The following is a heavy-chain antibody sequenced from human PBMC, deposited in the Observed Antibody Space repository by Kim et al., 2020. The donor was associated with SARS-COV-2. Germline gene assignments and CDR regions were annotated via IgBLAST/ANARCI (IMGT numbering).Heavy chain of an antibody. CDR2: ISSSSSYT. D-gene: IGHD3-22*01. Sequence: GGSLRLSCAASGFTFSDYYMSWIRQAPGKGLEWVSYISSSSSYTNYADSVKGRFTISRDNAKNSLYLQMNSLRAEDTAVYYCARDCPPLGSYSSGWYEDYYDSSGYYVDRWFDPWGQGTLVTVSS. CDR1: GFTFSDYY. J-gene: IGHJ5*02. V-gene: IGHV3-11*06. CDR3: ARDCPPLGSYSSGWYEDYYDSSGYYVDRWFDP.